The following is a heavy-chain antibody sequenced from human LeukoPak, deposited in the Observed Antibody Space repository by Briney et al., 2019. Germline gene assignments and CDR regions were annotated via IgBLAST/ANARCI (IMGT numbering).Heavy chain of an antibody. D-gene: IGHD3-22*01. V-gene: IGHV4-59*01. J-gene: IGHJ6*02. CDR1: GGSISSYY. CDR2: IYYSRST. Sequence: PSETLSLTCTVSGGSISSYYWSWIRQPPGKGLEWIGYIYYSRSTNYNPSLKSRVIISVGTSKNQFSLKLSSVTAADTAVYYCAREIRYYYESSGYSYGMDVWGQGTTVTVSS. CDR3: AREIRYYYESSGYSYGMDV.